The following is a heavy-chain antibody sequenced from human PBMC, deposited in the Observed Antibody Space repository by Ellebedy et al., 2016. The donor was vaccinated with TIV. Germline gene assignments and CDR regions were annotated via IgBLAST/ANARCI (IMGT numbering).Heavy chain of an antibody. CDR1: GYTFTSYY. J-gene: IGHJ4*02. CDR3: ARLAIAARRDY. V-gene: IGHV1-46*01. CDR2: INPSGGST. Sequence: ASVKVSXXASGYTFTSYYMHWVRQAPGQGLEWMGIINPSGGSTSYAQKFQGRVTMTRDTSTSTVYMELSSLRSEDTAVYYCARLAIAARRDYWGQGTLVTVSS. D-gene: IGHD6-6*01.